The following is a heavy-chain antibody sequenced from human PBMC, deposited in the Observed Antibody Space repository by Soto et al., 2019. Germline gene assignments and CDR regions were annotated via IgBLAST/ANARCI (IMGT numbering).Heavy chain of an antibody. CDR2: ISGSGGST. CDR3: AKAGIFGGNPLDY. J-gene: IGHJ4*02. Sequence: PGGSLILSCAASGFTFSSYAMSWVRQAPGKGLEWVSAISGSGGSTYYADSVKVRFTISRDNSKNTLYLQMNSLRAEDTAVYYCAKAGIFGGNPLDYWGQGTLVTVSS. CDR1: GFTFSSYA. V-gene: IGHV3-23*01. D-gene: IGHD3-3*01.